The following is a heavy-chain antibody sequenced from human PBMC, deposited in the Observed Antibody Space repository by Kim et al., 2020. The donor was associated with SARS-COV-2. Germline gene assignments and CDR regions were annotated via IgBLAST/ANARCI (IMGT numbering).Heavy chain of an antibody. CDR3: ARMAHYYDSSGYYYFDY. V-gene: IGHV3-33*01. D-gene: IGHD3-22*01. J-gene: IGHJ4*02. CDR2: IWYDGSNK. Sequence: GGSLRLSCAASGFTFSSYGMHWVRQAPGKGLEWVAVIWYDGSNKYYADSVKGRFTISRDNSKNTLYLQMNSLRAEDTAVYYCARMAHYYDSSGYYYFDYWGQGTLVTVSS. CDR1: GFTFSSYG.